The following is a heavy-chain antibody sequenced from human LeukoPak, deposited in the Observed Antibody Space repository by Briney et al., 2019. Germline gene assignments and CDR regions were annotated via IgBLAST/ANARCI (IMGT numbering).Heavy chain of an antibody. D-gene: IGHD3-10*01. CDR2: ISGSGGVT. V-gene: IGHV3-23*01. CDR3: AKIYYGSGTYLGAFDI. Sequence: GGSLRLSCAASGFTFNIYAMSWVRQAPGKGLEWVSGISGSGGVTYYADSVKGRFTISRDNSKNTLYLQVNSLRAEDTAVYYCAKIYYGSGTYLGAFDIWGQGTMVTVSS. J-gene: IGHJ3*02. CDR1: GFTFNIYA.